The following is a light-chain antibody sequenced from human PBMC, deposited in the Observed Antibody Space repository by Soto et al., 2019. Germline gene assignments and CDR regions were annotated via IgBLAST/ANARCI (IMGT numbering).Light chain of an antibody. CDR3: SSYTRGSTLV. V-gene: IGLV2-14*01. J-gene: IGLJ3*02. Sequence: QSALTQPASVSGSPGQSITISCTGTSSDVGGYNYVSWYQQHPDKAPKLMIYEVINRPSGVSNRFSGSKSGNTASLTISGLQSEDEGNYYCSSYTRGSTLVFGGGTKVTVL. CDR1: SSDVGGYNY. CDR2: EVI.